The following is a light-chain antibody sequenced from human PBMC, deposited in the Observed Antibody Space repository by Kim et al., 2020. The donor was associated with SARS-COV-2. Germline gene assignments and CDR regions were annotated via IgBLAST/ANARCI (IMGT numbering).Light chain of an antibody. CDR3: QQYNQWPPGLS. CDR2: GAS. Sequence: PGERATLSCRARQSISSALAWYQQKPGQAPRLLIHGASTRANDVPARFSGSGSETEFTLTISSLQSEDSAVYYCQQYNQWPPGLSFGGGTKVDIK. CDR1: QSISSA. V-gene: IGKV3-15*01. J-gene: IGKJ4*01.